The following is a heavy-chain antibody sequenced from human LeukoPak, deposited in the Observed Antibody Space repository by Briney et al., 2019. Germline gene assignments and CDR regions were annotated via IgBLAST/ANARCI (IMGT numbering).Heavy chain of an antibody. CDR1: GGTFSSYA. Sequence: SVKASCKASGGTFSSYAISWVRQAPGQGLEWMGGIIPIFGTANYAQKFQGRVTITTDESTSTAYMELSSLRSEDTAVYYCASSGDYGDYSDYWGQGTLVTVSS. CDR2: IIPIFGTA. D-gene: IGHD4-17*01. J-gene: IGHJ4*02. V-gene: IGHV1-69*05. CDR3: ASSGDYGDYSDY.